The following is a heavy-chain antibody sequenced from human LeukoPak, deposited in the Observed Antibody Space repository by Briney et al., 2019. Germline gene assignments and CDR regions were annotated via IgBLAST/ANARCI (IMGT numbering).Heavy chain of an antibody. Sequence: GVSLRLSYAASGFTFSSYGMHWVRQAPGKGLEWVAVISYDGSNKYYADSVKGRFTISRDNSKNTLYLQMNSLRAEDTAVYYCAKAYVAGFDYWGQGTLVTVSS. CDR3: AKAYVAGFDY. CDR2: ISYDGSNK. D-gene: IGHD6-19*01. CDR1: GFTFSSYG. J-gene: IGHJ4*02. V-gene: IGHV3-30*18.